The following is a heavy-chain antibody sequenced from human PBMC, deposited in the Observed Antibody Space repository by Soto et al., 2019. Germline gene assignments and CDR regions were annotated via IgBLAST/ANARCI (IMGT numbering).Heavy chain of an antibody. CDR3: AKDISYSSGWPGY. CDR1: GFTFDDYT. D-gene: IGHD6-19*01. CDR2: ISWDGGST. J-gene: IGHJ4*02. Sequence: GGSLRLSCAASGFTFDDYTMHWVRQAPGKGLEWVSLISWDGGSTYYADSVKGRFTISRGNSKNSLYLQMNSLRTEDTALYYCAKDISYSSGWPGYWGQGTLVTVSS. V-gene: IGHV3-43*01.